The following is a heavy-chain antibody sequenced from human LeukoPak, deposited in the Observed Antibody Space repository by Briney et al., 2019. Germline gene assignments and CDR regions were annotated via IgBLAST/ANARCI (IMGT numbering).Heavy chain of an antibody. D-gene: IGHD3-22*01. V-gene: IGHV4-34*01. J-gene: IGHJ4*02. Sequence: SETLSLTCAVYGGSFSGYYWSWIRQPPGKGLEWLGEINHSGSTNYNPSLKSRVTISVDTSKNQFPLKLSSVTAADTAVYYCARGDYYDSSGYYYGYYFDYWGQGTLVTVSS. CDR2: INHSGST. CDR1: GGSFSGYY. CDR3: ARGDYYDSSGYYYGYYFDY.